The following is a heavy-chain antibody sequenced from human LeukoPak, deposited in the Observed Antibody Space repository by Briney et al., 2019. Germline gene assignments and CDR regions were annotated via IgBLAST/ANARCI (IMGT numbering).Heavy chain of an antibody. CDR1: GYDFTKYY. V-gene: IGHV5-51*01. Sequence: GEPLKVSCKRSGYDFTKYYIAWVRPMPRKGLEWMGLIYLRDSGATYSPSFRGRISMSADESNNTAYLHWGSLEASDTATYFCAGPTMDYYYYTMDVWGQGTTVTVSS. CDR3: AGPTMDYYYYTMDV. CDR2: IYLRDSGA. J-gene: IGHJ6*02. D-gene: IGHD3-10*01.